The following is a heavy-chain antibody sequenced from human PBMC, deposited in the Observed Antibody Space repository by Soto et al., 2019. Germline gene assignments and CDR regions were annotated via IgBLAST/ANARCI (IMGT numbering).Heavy chain of an antibody. V-gene: IGHV3-30*03. Sequence: GGSLRLSCAASGFTFSNYGMHWVRQAPGKGLEWVAIISYDGSNTYYADSVKGRFTISRENAKNSLYLQMNSLRAEDTAVYYCARAIDYDILTGYPAPPDYWGQGTLVTVSS. CDR3: ARAIDYDILTGYPAPPDY. CDR1: GFTFSNYG. CDR2: ISYDGSNT. D-gene: IGHD3-9*01. J-gene: IGHJ4*02.